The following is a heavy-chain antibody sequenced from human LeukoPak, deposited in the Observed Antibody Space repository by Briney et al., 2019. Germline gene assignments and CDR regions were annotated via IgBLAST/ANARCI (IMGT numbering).Heavy chain of an antibody. Sequence: SETLSLTCTVSGGSISSYYRSWIRQPAGKGLEWIGRIYTSGSTNYNPSLKSRVTMSVDTSKNQFSLKLSSVTAADTAVYYCARVQWLVFPYYYYYMDVWGKGTTVTVSS. J-gene: IGHJ6*03. D-gene: IGHD6-19*01. CDR1: GGSISSYY. V-gene: IGHV4-4*07. CDR3: ARVQWLVFPYYYYYMDV. CDR2: IYTSGST.